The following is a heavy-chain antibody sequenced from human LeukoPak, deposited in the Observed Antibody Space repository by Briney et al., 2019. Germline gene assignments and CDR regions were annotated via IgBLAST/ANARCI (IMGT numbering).Heavy chain of an antibody. V-gene: IGHV3-23*01. D-gene: IGHD1-26*01. CDR2: ITDIGGST. J-gene: IGHJ4*02. CDR1: GFTFSSYA. Sequence: GASLRLSCAASGFTFSSYAMSWVRQAPGKGLEWVSTITDIGGSTYYADSVKGRFTISRDNSKNTLYLQMNSLRAEDTAIYYCAKVRTPIVGPTDFDYWGQGTLVTVSS. CDR3: AKVRTPIVGPTDFDY.